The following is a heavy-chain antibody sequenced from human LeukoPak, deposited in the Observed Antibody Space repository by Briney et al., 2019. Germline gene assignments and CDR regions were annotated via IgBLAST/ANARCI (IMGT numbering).Heavy chain of an antibody. J-gene: IGHJ4*02. Sequence: SETLSLTCTVSGDSISSYYWSWIRQPPGKGLEWIGYIYYSGSTNYNPSLKSRVTISVDTSKNQFSLKLSSVTAADTAVYHCARVQLSSWSAFDYWGQGTLVTVSS. V-gene: IGHV4-59*01. D-gene: IGHD6-13*01. CDR3: ARVQLSSWSAFDY. CDR1: GDSISSYY. CDR2: IYYSGST.